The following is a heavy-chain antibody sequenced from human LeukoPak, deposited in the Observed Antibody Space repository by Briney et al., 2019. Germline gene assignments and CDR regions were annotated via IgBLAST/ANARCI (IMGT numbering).Heavy chain of an antibody. CDR2: IYYSGST. Sequence: SETLSLTCTVSGGSISSYYWSWIRQPPGKGLEWIGYIYYSGSTNYNPSLKSRVTISVDTSKNQFSLKLSSVTAADTAVYYRARFGSGSYYFKYNWFDPWGQGTLVTVSS. D-gene: IGHD3-10*01. J-gene: IGHJ5*02. CDR3: ARFGSGSYYFKYNWFDP. V-gene: IGHV4-59*08. CDR1: GGSISSYY.